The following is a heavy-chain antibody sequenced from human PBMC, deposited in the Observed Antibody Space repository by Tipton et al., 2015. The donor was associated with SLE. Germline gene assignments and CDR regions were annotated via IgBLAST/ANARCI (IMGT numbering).Heavy chain of an antibody. V-gene: IGHV1-18*01. CDR1: GYTFSNYD. CDR2: ISANSGNT. CDR3: ARGGIGWEPPDY. J-gene: IGHJ4*02. D-gene: IGHD1-26*01. Sequence: QLVQSGAEVKKPGASVKVSCKASGYTFSNYDISWVRQAPGQGLEWMGWISANSGNTNYAQKLQGRVIMTTDTSTSTAYMELRSLRSDDTAVYYCARGGIGWEPPDYWAQGTLVTVSS.